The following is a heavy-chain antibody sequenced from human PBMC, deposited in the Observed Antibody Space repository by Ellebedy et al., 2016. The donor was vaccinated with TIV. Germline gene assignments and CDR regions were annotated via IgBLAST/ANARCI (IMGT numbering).Heavy chain of an antibody. V-gene: IGHV3-66*01. CDR3: ARASFYDVDLSGWYFDI. CDR1: GFTVSTNY. CDR2: ISSAGST. J-gene: IGHJ2*01. D-gene: IGHD3-10*02. Sequence: GGSLRLSCAASGFTVSTNYMNWVRQAPGKGLEWVSIISSAGSTYYADSVKGRFIISKDTTKNTLNLQMTSQRAEETAVYYCARASFYDVDLSGWYFDIWGRGTLVTVSS.